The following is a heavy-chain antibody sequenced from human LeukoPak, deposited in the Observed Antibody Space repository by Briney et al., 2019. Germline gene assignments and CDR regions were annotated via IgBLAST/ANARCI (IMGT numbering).Heavy chain of an antibody. CDR2: IYYSGST. J-gene: IGHJ6*02. CDR1: VDSIASTIYY. D-gene: IGHD2-15*01. CDR3: ARDYCSGGSCYSGYYYGMDV. V-gene: IGHV4-39*02. Sequence: SETLSLTCSVSVDSIASTIYYWGWIRQPPGKGLEWIGNIYYSGSTYYTPSLKSRFTISRDNAKNSLYLQMNSLRAEDTAVYYCARDYCSGGSCYSGYYYGMDVWGQGTTVTVSS.